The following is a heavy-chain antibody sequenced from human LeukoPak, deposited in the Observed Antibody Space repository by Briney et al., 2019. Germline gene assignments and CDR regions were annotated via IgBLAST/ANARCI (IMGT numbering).Heavy chain of an antibody. V-gene: IGHV3-66*01. CDR1: GFTVSSNN. J-gene: IGHJ4*02. D-gene: IGHD3-22*01. CDR3: ARGSWGRYYYDSSGYELGY. CDR2: IYSGGST. Sequence: GGSLRLSCAASGFTVSSNNMSWVRQAPGKGLEWVSDIYSGGSTYYADSVKGRFTISRDNSKNTLYLQMNSLRAEDTAVYYCARGSWGRYYYDSSGYELGYWGQGTLVTVSS.